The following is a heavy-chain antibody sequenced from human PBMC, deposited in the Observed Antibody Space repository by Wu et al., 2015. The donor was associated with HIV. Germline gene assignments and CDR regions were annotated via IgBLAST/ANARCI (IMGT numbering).Heavy chain of an antibody. CDR1: GYTFSSYD. Sequence: QVQMVQSGAELRKPGASVKVSCKASGYTFSSYDIAWVRQATGQGLEWMGWMNPESGNSGFEQKFKGRVTITRDTSISTAYMELSSLTSDDTAIYYCARDGGRGYNYASLDYWGQGTLITVSS. J-gene: IGHJ4*02. D-gene: IGHD5-18*01. CDR2: MNPESGNS. CDR3: ARDGGRGYNYASLDY. V-gene: IGHV1-8*01.